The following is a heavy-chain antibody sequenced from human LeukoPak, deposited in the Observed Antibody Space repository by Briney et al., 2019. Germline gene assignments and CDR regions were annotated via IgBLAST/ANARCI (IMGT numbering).Heavy chain of an antibody. Sequence: ASVKVSCKASGYTFTGYYMHWVRQAPGQGLEWMGWINPNSGGTNYAQKFQGRVTMTRDTSISTAYMELSRLRSDDTAVYYCARVHTKTILWFGELPSYYFDYWGQGTLVTVSS. CDR3: ARVHTKTILWFGELPSYYFDY. V-gene: IGHV1-2*02. D-gene: IGHD3-10*01. CDR2: INPNSGGT. J-gene: IGHJ4*02. CDR1: GYTFTGYY.